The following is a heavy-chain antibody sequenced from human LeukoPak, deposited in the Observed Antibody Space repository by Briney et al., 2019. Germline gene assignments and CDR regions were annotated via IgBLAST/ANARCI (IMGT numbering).Heavy chain of an antibody. CDR3: ARGGTMVRGVPVHNWFDP. D-gene: IGHD3-10*01. V-gene: IGHV1-69*01. J-gene: IGHJ5*02. CDR1: GGTFSSYA. CDR2: IIPIFGTA. Sequence: AVKVSCKASGGTFSSYAISWVRQAPGQGLEWMGGIIPIFGTANYAQKFQGRVTITADESTSTAYMELSSLRSEDTAVYYCARGGTMVRGVPVHNWFDPWGQGTLVTVSS.